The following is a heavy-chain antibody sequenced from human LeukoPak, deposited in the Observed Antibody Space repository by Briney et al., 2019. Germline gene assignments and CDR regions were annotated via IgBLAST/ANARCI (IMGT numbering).Heavy chain of an antibody. CDR2: IWYDGNTK. CDR3: ARDGEADPSGHYKPFDY. Sequence: GGSLRLSCAASGFTFSSYDMHGLRQAPGKGLEWVAAIWYDGNTKYYADCAKGRFAISRDNYNDTLSMLLHSLRPDDTATYYSARDGEADPSGHYKPFDYRGQGPLVTVSS. V-gene: IGHV3-33*01. J-gene: IGHJ4*02. D-gene: IGHD3-22*01. CDR1: GFTFSSYD.